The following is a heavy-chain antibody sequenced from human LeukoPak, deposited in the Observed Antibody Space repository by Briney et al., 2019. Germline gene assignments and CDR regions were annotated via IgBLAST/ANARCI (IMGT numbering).Heavy chain of an antibody. CDR2: ISSSGSTI. J-gene: IGHJ4*02. V-gene: IGHV3-48*03. D-gene: IGHD6-13*01. CDR3: GRETLGIAAAGIGLGFDY. CDR1: GFTFSSYE. Sequence: GGSLRLSCAASGFTFSSYEMNWVRQAPGKGLEWVSYISSSGSTIYYADSVKGRFTISRDNAKNSLYLQMSSMRAEDTAVYYCGRETLGIAAAGIGLGFDYWGQGTLVTVSS.